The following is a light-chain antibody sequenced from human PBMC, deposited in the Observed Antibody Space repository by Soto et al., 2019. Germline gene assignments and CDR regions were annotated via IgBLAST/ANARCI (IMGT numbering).Light chain of an antibody. V-gene: IGLV1-47*02. CDR1: SSNVGSNY. CDR3: ATWDDSLSGYV. Sequence: QSVLTQPPAASGAPGQRVTSSCSGSSSNVGSNYVHWYQQLPRTAPKPLIYSNTQRPSGVPDRFSGSKSGTSAALAISGLRSEDEADYYCATWDDSLSGYVFGSGTKLTVL. CDR2: SNT. J-gene: IGLJ1*01.